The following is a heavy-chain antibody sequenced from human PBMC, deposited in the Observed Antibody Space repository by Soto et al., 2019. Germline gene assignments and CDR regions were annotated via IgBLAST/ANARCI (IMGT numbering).Heavy chain of an antibody. Sequence: QVLLVQSGAEVKPPGASLTVSCKASGYIFRNNYMHWVRQAPGQGLEWMGIINPSDGTTSYAREFVGRASRTRDMSTPTFYMDLSSLRSEDSAVYYCARGGYGPISPGSRLYYYYYMDVWGRGTTVTVSS. V-gene: IGHV1-46*03. D-gene: IGHD3-16*01. J-gene: IGHJ6*03. CDR3: ARGGYGPISPGSRLYYYYYMDV. CDR1: GYIFRNNY. CDR2: INPSDGTT.